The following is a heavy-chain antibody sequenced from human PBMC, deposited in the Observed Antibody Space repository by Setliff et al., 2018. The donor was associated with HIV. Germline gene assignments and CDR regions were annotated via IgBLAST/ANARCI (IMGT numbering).Heavy chain of an antibody. V-gene: IGHV5-10-1*01. D-gene: IGHD3-22*01. Sequence: PGESLKISCKASGYSFSDYWIGWVRQMPGKGLEWMGRIDPSDSYTNYNPSFQGHVTISADKSISTAYLQWSSLKASDTAIYYCARLGDDNSGYYQFWGQGTLVTVSS. CDR3: ARLGDDNSGYYQF. J-gene: IGHJ4*02. CDR1: GYSFSDYW. CDR2: IDPSDSYT.